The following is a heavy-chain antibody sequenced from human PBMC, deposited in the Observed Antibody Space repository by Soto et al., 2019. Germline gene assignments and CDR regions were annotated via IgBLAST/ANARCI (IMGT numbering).Heavy chain of an antibody. Sequence: GGSLSLSCAASGFNFSDYDMSWIRQAPGKELEWVSYISSSGSTIYYADSVKGRFTISRDNAKNSLYLQMNSLRAEDTAVYYCARARITIFGVVIPDYWGQGTLVTVSS. D-gene: IGHD3-3*01. CDR2: ISSSGSTI. J-gene: IGHJ4*02. CDR1: GFNFSDYD. V-gene: IGHV3-11*01. CDR3: ARARITIFGVVIPDY.